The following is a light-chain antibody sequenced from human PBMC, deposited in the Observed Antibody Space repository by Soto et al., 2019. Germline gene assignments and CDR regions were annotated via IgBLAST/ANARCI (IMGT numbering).Light chain of an antibody. J-gene: IGKJ1*01. Sequence: EIVLTQSPGTLSLSPGERATLSCRASQSVSSSYLAWYQQKPGQAPRLLIYGASSRATGIPDRFSGSGSGTVFTLTISRLEPEDFAVYYCQQYGSSPVTFVQGTKVEIK. V-gene: IGKV3-20*01. CDR1: QSVSSSY. CDR3: QQYGSSPVT. CDR2: GAS.